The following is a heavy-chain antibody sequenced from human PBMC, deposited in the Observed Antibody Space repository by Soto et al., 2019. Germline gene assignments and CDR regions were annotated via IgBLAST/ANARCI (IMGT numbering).Heavy chain of an antibody. J-gene: IGHJ6*02. V-gene: IGHV3-48*03. D-gene: IGHD3-3*01. Sequence: RLSCAASGFTFSSYEMNWVRQAPGKGLEWVSYISSSGSTIYYADSVKGRFTISRDNAKNSLYLQMNSLRAEDTAVYYCSGRITIFGVVIIPYYGMDVWGQGTTVTVSS. CDR3: SGRITIFGVVIIPYYGMDV. CDR1: GFTFSSYE. CDR2: ISSSGSTI.